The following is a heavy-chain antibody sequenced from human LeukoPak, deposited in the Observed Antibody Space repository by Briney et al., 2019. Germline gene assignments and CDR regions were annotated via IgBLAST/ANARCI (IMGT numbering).Heavy chain of an antibody. J-gene: IGHJ4*02. CDR3: AREYYYDSSGYYDY. V-gene: IGHV1-18*01. Sequence: ASVKVSCKASGYTFTSYGISWVRQAPGQGLEWMGWISAHNGNTNYAQKLQGRVTMTTDTSTSTACMELRSLRSDDTAVYYCAREYYYDSSGYYDYWGQGTLVTVSS. CDR2: ISAHNGNT. CDR1: GYTFTSYG. D-gene: IGHD3-22*01.